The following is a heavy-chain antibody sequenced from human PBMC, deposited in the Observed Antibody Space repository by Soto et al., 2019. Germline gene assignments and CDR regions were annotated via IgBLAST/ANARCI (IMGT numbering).Heavy chain of an antibody. Sequence: QLQLQESGSGLVKPSQTLSLTCAVYGGSIRSGGYSWCWIRQPPGKGMEWVGYIYHIGCTYYNPSLKSRCSISVDRSKNQFSLKLSSVTAADTAVYYCARGRTTVNPLDYWGQGTLVTVAS. J-gene: IGHJ4*02. CDR1: GGSIRSGGYS. CDR3: ARGRTTVNPLDY. CDR2: IYHIGCT. D-gene: IGHD4-4*01. V-gene: IGHV4-30-2*01.